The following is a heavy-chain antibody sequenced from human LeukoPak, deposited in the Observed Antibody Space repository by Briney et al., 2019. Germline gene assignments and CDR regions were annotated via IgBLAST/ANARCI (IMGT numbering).Heavy chain of an antibody. V-gene: IGHV1-69*13. CDR1: GGIFSNYA. Sequence: GASVKVSCKASGGIFSNYAISWVRQAPGQGLEWIGGIIPIFGTVNYAQNFQGRVTITADESTSTAYMELSSLRSEDTAVYYCARRPYCTNGVCYGELGFDPWGQGTLVTVSS. CDR2: IIPIFGTV. CDR3: ARRPYCTNGVCYGELGFDP. D-gene: IGHD2-8*01. J-gene: IGHJ5*02.